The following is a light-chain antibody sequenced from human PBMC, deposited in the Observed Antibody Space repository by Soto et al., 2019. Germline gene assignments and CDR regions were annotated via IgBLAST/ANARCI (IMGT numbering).Light chain of an antibody. Sequence: DIQMTQSPSTLSASVGDRVTITCRANQSISSWLAWYQQKPGKAPKLLIYKASSLESGVPSRFSGSGSGTEFTLTISSLQPDDFATYYCQQYKSYPLTFGGGTKVEIK. CDR1: QSISSW. V-gene: IGKV1-5*03. CDR3: QQYKSYPLT. CDR2: KAS. J-gene: IGKJ4*01.